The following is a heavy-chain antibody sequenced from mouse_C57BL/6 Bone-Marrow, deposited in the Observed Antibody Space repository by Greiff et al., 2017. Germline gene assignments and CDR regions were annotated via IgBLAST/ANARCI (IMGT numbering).Heavy chain of an antibody. J-gene: IGHJ2*01. CDR2: IDPNSGGT. CDR1: GYTFTSYW. Sequence: QSCKASGYTFTSYWMHWVKQRPGRGLEWIGRIDPNSGGTKYNEKFKSKATLTVDKPSSTAYMQRSSLTSEDSAVYYCGRGGYYGSYFDYWGQGTTLTVSS. CDR3: GRGGYYGSYFDY. V-gene: IGHV1-72*01. D-gene: IGHD1-1*01.